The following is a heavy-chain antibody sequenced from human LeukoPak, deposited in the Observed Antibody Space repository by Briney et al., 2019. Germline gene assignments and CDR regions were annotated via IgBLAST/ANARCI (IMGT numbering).Heavy chain of an antibody. CDR2: IYTSGST. CDR1: GGSISSYY. D-gene: IGHD1-26*01. J-gene: IGHJ4*02. Sequence: SETLSLTCTVSGGSISSYYWSWIRQPAGKGLEWIGRIYTSGSTNYNPSLKSRVTISVDTSNNQFSLKLNSVTAADTAVYYCARLGSRSAPDYWGQGTLVTVSS. V-gene: IGHV4-4*07. CDR3: ARLGSRSAPDY.